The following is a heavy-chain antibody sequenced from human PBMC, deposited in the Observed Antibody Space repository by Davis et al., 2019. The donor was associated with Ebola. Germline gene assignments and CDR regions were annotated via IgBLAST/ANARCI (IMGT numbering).Heavy chain of an antibody. CDR2: ISYDGSNK. CDR1: GFTFSSYG. Sequence: PGGSLRLSCAASGFTFSSYGMHWVRQAPGKGLEWVAVISYDGSNKYYADSVKGRFTISRDNSKNTLYLQMNSLRAEDTAVYYCARDPSVGMATMSGYWGQGTLVTVSS. CDR3: ARDPSVGMATMSGY. D-gene: IGHD5-24*01. V-gene: IGHV3-30*03. J-gene: IGHJ4*02.